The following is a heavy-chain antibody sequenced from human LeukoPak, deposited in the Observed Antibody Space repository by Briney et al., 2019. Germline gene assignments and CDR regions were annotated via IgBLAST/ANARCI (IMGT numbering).Heavy chain of an antibody. J-gene: IGHJ3*02. D-gene: IGHD4-17*01. V-gene: IGHV4-38-2*02. CDR2: IYHSGST. CDR3: ARVGRVTIADTGFDI. CDR1: GYSISTGYY. Sequence: SETLSLTCIVSGYSISTGYYWGWIRQPPGKGLEWIGNIYHSGSTYYNPSLKSRVTVSVDTSKNHFSLKLRSVTAADTAVYYCARVGRVTIADTGFDIWGQGTMVTVSS.